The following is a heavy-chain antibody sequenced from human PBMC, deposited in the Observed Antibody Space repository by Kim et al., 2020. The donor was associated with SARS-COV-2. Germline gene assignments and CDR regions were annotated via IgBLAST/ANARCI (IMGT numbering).Heavy chain of an antibody. V-gene: IGHV4-39*01. D-gene: IGHD3-10*01. CDR1: GGSISSSSYY. CDR3: ARLSPHLWYYYGSGPSGYWFDP. Sequence: SETLSLTCTVSGGSISSSSYYWGWIRQPPGKGLEWIGSIYYSGSTYYNPSLKSRVTISVDTSKNQFSLKLSSVTAADTAVYYCARLSPHLWYYYGSGPSGYWFDPWGQGTLVTVSS. CDR2: IYYSGST. J-gene: IGHJ5*02.